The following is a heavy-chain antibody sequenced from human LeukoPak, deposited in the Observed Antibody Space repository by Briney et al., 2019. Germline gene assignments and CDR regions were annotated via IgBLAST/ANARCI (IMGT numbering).Heavy chain of an antibody. CDR2: IDPDGGGT. D-gene: IGHD2-2*01. CDR3: ARGYCSSTSCHYGMDV. CDR1: GYTLTELS. J-gene: IGHJ6*02. Sequence: ASVKVSCKVSGYTLTELSMHWVRHAPGKGLEWIGCIDPDGGGTNYAQKCQGRVTMTRDTSISTAYMELSRLRSDDTAVYYCARGYCSSTSCHYGMDVWGQGTTVTVSS. V-gene: IGHV1-2*02.